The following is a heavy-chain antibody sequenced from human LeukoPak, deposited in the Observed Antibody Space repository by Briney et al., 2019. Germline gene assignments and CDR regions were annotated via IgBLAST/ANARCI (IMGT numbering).Heavy chain of an antibody. J-gene: IGHJ6*02. CDR1: GYTSTSYA. Sequence: VASVKVSCKASGYTSTSYAMNWVRQAPGQGLEWMGWINTNTGNPTYAQGFTGRFVFSLDTSVSTAYLQISSLKAEDTAVYYCARVKVQDYYYYGMDVWGQGTTVTVSS. D-gene: IGHD4/OR15-4a*01. CDR3: ARVKVQDYYYYGMDV. CDR2: INTNTGNP. V-gene: IGHV7-4-1*02.